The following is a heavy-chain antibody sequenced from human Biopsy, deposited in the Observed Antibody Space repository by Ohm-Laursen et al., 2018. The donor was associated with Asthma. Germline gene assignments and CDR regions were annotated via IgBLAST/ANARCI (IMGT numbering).Heavy chain of an antibody. V-gene: IGHV3-30-3*01. CDR2: ISYDGSNK. J-gene: IGHJ4*02. CDR3: AREGIAVAHFDY. Sequence: RSLRLSCAASGSTFSSYAMHWVRQAPGKGLEWVAVISYDGSNKYYADSVKGRFTISRDNSKNTLHLQMNSLRAEDTAVYYCAREGIAVAHFDYWGQGTLVTVSS. D-gene: IGHD6-19*01. CDR1: GSTFSSYA.